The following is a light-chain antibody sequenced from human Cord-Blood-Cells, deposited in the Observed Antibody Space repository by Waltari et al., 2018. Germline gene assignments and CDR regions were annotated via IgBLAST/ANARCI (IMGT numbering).Light chain of an antibody. CDR2: SNS. V-gene: IGLV1-40*01. J-gene: IGLJ2*01. CDR3: QSYDSSLSGSVV. Sequence: QSVMTRRTSLSGAPGRRVAISCTGGSSNIGAGYDVLWFQQLPGTAPKLLIYSNSNRPSWVPDRFSGSKSGTSASLAITGLQAEDEADYYCQSYDSSLSGSVVFGGGTKLTVL. CDR1: SSNIGAGYD.